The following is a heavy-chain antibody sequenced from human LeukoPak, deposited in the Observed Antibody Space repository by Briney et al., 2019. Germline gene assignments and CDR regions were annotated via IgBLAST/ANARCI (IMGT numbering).Heavy chain of an antibody. D-gene: IGHD1-26*01. J-gene: IGHJ4*02. V-gene: IGHV1-2*02. CDR3: ARRVGEGATSPPFDY. CDR2: INPNSGGT. Sequence: ASVKVSCKASGYTFTGYYTHWVRQAPGQGLEWMGWINPNSGGTNCAQKFQGRVTMTRDTSISTAYMELSRLRSDDTAVYYCARRVGEGATSPPFDYWGQGTLVTVSS. CDR1: GYTFTGYY.